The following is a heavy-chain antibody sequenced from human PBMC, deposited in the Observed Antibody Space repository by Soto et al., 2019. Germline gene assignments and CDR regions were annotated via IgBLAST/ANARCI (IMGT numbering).Heavy chain of an antibody. CDR1: GYTFTSYG. Sequence: ASVKVSCKASGYTFTSYGISWVRQAPGQGLEWMGRIIPILGIANYAQKFQGRVTITADKSTSTAYMELSSLRSEDTAVYYCASVHCSGGSCYSSGFDYWGQGTLVTVSS. CDR2: IIPILGIA. J-gene: IGHJ4*02. CDR3: ASVHCSGGSCYSSGFDY. V-gene: IGHV1-69*04. D-gene: IGHD2-15*01.